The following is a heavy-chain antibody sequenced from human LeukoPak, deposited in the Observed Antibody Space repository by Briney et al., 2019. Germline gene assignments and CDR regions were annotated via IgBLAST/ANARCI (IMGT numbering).Heavy chain of an antibody. Sequence: RASVKVSCKASGYSFSTYVMYWVRQAPGQGLEWMGLINPNTGNPTYAQGFTGRFVFSLDTSVSTAHLQISSLKAEDTAVYYCATNVKSYTPPHSWGQGTLVTVSS. D-gene: IGHD3-16*02. CDR1: GYSFSTYV. V-gene: IGHV7-4-1*02. CDR3: ATNVKSYTPPHS. J-gene: IGHJ4*02. CDR2: INPNTGNP.